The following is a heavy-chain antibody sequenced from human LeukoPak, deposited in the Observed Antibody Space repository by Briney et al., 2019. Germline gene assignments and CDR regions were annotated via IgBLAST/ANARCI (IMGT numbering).Heavy chain of an antibody. V-gene: IGHV4-4*07. CDR1: GGSISSYY. J-gene: IGHJ3*02. Sequence: SETLSLTCTVSGGSISSYYWSWIRQPAGKGLEWIGRIYTSGSTNYNPSLKSRVTMSVDTSKNQFSLKLSSVTAADTAEYYCARGRDYGDYLTFYAFDIWGQGTMVTVSS. CDR3: ARGRDYGDYLTFYAFDI. CDR2: IYTSGST. D-gene: IGHD4-17*01.